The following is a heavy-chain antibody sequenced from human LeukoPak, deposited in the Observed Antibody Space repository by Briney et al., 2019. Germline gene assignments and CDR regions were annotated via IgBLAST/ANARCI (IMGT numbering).Heavy chain of an antibody. Sequence: GSLRLSCAASGFTFRSDAMSWVRQPPGKGLEWIGSIYYSGSTYYNPSLKSRVTISVDTSKNQFSLKLTSVTAADTAVYYCASRHYYDSTGYFPDWGQGTLVTVSS. CDR1: GFTFRSDA. CDR2: IYYSGST. J-gene: IGHJ4*02. CDR3: ASRHYYDSTGYFPD. D-gene: IGHD3-22*01. V-gene: IGHV4-38-2*01.